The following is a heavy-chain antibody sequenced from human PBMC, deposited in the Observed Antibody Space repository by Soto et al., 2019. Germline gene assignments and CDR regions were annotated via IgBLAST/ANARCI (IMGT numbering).Heavy chain of an antibody. CDR3: ARTCSGGTCSFDY. V-gene: IGHV3-11*04. D-gene: IGHD2-15*01. Sequence: GGSLRPSCAASGFTFSDYYIHWIRRAPGKGLEWISYISGNGEIIQYAASARGRFTISRDNSENTLYLQMNSLRAEDTAVYYGARTCSGGTCSFDYWGQGTLVTVSS. CDR1: GFTFSDYY. J-gene: IGHJ4*02. CDR2: ISGNGEII.